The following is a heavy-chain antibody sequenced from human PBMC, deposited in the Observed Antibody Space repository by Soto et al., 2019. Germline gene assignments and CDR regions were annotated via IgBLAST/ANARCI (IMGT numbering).Heavy chain of an antibody. CDR2: TYYRSRWYN. D-gene: IGHD1-1*01. J-gene: IGHJ6*03. CDR1: GDSVSGNSAA. Sequence: SQTLSLTCVISGDSVSGNSAAWNWIRLSPSRGLEWLARTYYRSRWYNDYAVSVRSRITVNADTSKNQLSLQLTSVTLEDTAIYYCAGTTSHHWLYMDVWGRGTTVTVSS. V-gene: IGHV6-1*01. CDR3: AGTTSHHWLYMDV.